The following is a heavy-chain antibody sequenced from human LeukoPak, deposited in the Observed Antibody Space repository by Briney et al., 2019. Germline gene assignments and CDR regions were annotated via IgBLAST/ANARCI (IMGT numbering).Heavy chain of an antibody. Sequence: SETLSLTCAVYGGSFSGYYWSWIRQSPGKGLEWIGEINHSGSTNYNPSLKSRVTISLDTSKNQFSLKLSSVTAADTAVYYCARGSRWELPLDYWGQGTLVTVPS. CDR1: GGSFSGYY. J-gene: IGHJ4*02. CDR3: ARGSRWELPLDY. V-gene: IGHV4-34*01. D-gene: IGHD1-26*01. CDR2: INHSGST.